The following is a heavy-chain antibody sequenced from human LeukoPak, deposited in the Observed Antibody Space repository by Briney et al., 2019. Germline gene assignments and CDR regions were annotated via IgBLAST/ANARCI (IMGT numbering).Heavy chain of an antibody. Sequence: ASVKVSCKASGYTFTSYGISWVRQAPGQGLEWMGWISAYNGNTNYAQKLQGRVTMTTDTPTSTAYMELRSLRSDDTAVYYCARWSEEWEFSGRYYYYYMDVWGKGTTVTVSS. D-gene: IGHD1-26*01. CDR1: GYTFTSYG. CDR3: ARWSEEWEFSGRYYYYYMDV. V-gene: IGHV1-18*01. J-gene: IGHJ6*03. CDR2: ISAYNGNT.